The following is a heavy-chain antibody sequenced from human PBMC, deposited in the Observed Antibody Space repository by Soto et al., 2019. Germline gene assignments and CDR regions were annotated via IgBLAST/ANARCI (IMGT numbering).Heavy chain of an antibody. Sequence: SVKVSCKASGGTFSSYAISWVRQAPGQGLEWMGGIIPIFGTANYAQKFQGRVTITADESTSTAYMELSSLRSEDTAVYYCARSHAYCSSTSCYPPDPYGMDVWGQGTTVTVSS. D-gene: IGHD2-2*01. CDR3: ARSHAYCSSTSCYPPDPYGMDV. CDR2: IIPIFGTA. CDR1: GGTFSSYA. J-gene: IGHJ6*02. V-gene: IGHV1-69*13.